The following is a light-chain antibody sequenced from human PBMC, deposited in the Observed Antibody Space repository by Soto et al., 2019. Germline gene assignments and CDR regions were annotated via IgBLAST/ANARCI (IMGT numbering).Light chain of an antibody. Sequence: EIVLTQSPGTLSLSPGERATLSCRASQSVSSAYILWFQQKPGQAPRLLIYGASYRAAGIPQRFGGSGSGTALTLPISRLEPEDFAMYYCHQFGISPYTFGQGTKLEIK. J-gene: IGKJ2*01. V-gene: IGKV3-20*01. CDR3: HQFGISPYT. CDR2: GAS. CDR1: QSVSSAY.